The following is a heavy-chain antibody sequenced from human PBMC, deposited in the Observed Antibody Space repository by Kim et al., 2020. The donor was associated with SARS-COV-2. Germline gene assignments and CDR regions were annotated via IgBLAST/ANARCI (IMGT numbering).Heavy chain of an antibody. D-gene: IGHD1-1*01. J-gene: IGHJ4*02. V-gene: IGHV3-64D*06. CDR2: GDRT. Sequence: GDRTYYADSVKGRFTISRDNSKNTLYLQMSSLRAEDTAVYYCVKNWNADYWGQGSLVTVSS. CDR3: VKNWNADY.